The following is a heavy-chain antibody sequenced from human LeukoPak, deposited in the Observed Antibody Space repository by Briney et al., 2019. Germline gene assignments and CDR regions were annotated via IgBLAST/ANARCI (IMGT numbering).Heavy chain of an antibody. CDR1: GGSLSSYY. V-gene: IGHV4-4*07. Sequence: PSETLSLTCTVSGGSLSSYYWSWIRQPAGKGLEWIGRIYTSGSTNYNPSPKSRVTMSVDTSKDQFSLKLSSVTAADTAVYYCARDQGYSSSWYYNFDYWGQGTLVTVSS. CDR3: ARDQGYSSSWYYNFDY. CDR2: IYTSGST. D-gene: IGHD6-13*01. J-gene: IGHJ4*02.